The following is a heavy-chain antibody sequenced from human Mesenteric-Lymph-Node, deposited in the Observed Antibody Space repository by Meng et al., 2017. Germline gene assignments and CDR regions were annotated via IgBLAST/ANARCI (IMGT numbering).Heavy chain of an antibody. D-gene: IGHD3-22*01. V-gene: IGHV1-46*01. J-gene: IGHJ4*02. CDR1: EYTFTSYY. Sequence: QVQLVQSGAEVKKPGASVRVSCKASEYTFTSYYIYWVRQAPGQGLEWMGIIDSGGGYTSYAQKFRGRVTMTRDTSTNTVYMELSSLRFEDTAVLYCARSLDTSGHAYFDYWGQGTLVTVSS. CDR3: ARSLDTSGHAYFDY. CDR2: IDSGGGYT.